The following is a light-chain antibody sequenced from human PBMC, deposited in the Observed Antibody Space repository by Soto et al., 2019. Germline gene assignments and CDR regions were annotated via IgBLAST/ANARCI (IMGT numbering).Light chain of an antibody. J-gene: IGKJ5*01. V-gene: IGKV3-20*01. Sequence: EIVLTQSPGTLSLSAGERATLSCRASQSVSSNYLAWYQQIPGQAPRLLIYGVSSRAAGIPVRFSGSGSGTDFTLTINRLEPEDFAVYYCQQYHNTPITFGQGTRLEI. CDR1: QSVSSNY. CDR3: QQYHNTPIT. CDR2: GVS.